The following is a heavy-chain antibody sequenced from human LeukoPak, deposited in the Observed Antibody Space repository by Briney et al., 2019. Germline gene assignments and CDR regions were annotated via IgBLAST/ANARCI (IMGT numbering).Heavy chain of an antibody. V-gene: IGHV3-30*18. CDR2: ISYDGSNK. J-gene: IGHJ4*02. CDR3: AKARKDQFMDYFDY. CDR1: GFTFSSYG. Sequence: GGSLRLSCAASGFTFSSYGMHWVRQAPGKGLEWVAVISYDGSNKYYADSVKGRFTISRDNAKNSLYLQMNSLRAEDTAVYYCAKARKDQFMDYFDYWGQGTLVTVSS. D-gene: IGHD2-2*01.